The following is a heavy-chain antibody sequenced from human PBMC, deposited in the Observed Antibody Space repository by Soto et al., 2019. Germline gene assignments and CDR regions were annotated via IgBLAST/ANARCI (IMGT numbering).Heavy chain of an antibody. CDR1: GGTFSSYT. J-gene: IGHJ4*02. V-gene: IGHV1-69*02. CDR2: IIPILGIA. D-gene: IGHD2-15*01. CDR3: ARLCSGGSCYSGY. Sequence: SVKVSCKASGGTFSSYTISWVRQAPGQGLEWMGRIIPILGIANYAQKFQGRVTITADKSTSTAYMELSSLRSEDTAVYYCARLCSGGSCYSGYWGQGTLVTVSS.